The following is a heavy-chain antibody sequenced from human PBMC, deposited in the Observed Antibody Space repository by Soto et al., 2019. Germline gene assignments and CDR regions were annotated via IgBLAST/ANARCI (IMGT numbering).Heavy chain of an antibody. CDR2: ISYDGSNK. CDR1: GFTLSSYG. V-gene: IGHV3-30*03. D-gene: IGHD5-12*01. CDR3: ATSPRDGYNYFDY. J-gene: IGHJ4*02. Sequence: PGGSLRLSCAASGFTLSSYGMHWVRQAPGKGLEWVAVISYDGSNKYYADSVKGRFTISRDNSKNALYLQMNSLRAEDTAVYYCATSPRDGYNYFDYWGQGTLVTVSS.